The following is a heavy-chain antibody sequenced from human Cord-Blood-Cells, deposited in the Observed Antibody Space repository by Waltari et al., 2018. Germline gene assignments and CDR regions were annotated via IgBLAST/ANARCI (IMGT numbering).Heavy chain of an antibody. D-gene: IGHD3-10*01. Sequence: QVQLQQWGAGLLKPSETLSLTCAVYGGSFSGYYWSWIRQPPGKGLEGIGEINHSGSTNYNPSLKSRVTISVDTSKNQFSLKLSSVTAADTAVYYCARLRRGKGDYWGQGTLVTVSS. CDR1: GGSFSGYY. CDR2: INHSGST. J-gene: IGHJ4*02. CDR3: ARLRRGKGDY. V-gene: IGHV4-34*01.